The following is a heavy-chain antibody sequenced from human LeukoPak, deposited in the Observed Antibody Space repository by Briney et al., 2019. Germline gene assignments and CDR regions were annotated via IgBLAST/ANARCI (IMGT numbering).Heavy chain of an antibody. Sequence: GGSLRLSCAASGFTVSGNYMSWVRQAPGKGLVWVSRINSDGSRTNYADCVKGRFTISGDNAKNTVFLQMNSLRAEDAAVYYCARVITGSTYGQFDYWGQGALATVSS. CDR3: ARVITGSTYGQFDY. CDR2: INSDGSRT. V-gene: IGHV3-74*01. J-gene: IGHJ4*02. CDR1: GFTVSGNY. D-gene: IGHD3-22*01.